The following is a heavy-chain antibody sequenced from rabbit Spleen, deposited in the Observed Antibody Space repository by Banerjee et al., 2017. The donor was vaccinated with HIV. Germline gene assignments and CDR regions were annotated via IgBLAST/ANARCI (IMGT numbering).Heavy chain of an antibody. J-gene: IGHJ3*01. CDR3: ARDSSGWDSLTLLDL. V-gene: IGHV1S40*01. Sequence: SLEEYGGDLVKPEGSLTITCTASGFSFSTSYYMCWDRQAPGQCLECIACIYGGSSGYTYYANCAECRFTISKTSSTTVTLQMTILTAADTSTYFCARDSSGWDSLTLLDLWGQGSLVTVS. CDR2: IYGGSSGYT. D-gene: IGHD4-1*01. CDR1: GFSFSTSYY.